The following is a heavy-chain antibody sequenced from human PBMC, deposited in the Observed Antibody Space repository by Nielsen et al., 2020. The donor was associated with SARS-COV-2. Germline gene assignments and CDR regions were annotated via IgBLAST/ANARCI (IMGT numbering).Heavy chain of an antibody. CDR2: INTNTGNP. J-gene: IGHJ5*02. Sequence: ASVKVPCKASGYTFTSYAMNWVRQAPGQGLEWMGWINTNTGNPTYAQGFTGRFVFSLDTSVSTAYLQISSLKAEDTAVYYCARGGDYVWGSYRTYNWFDPWGQGTLVTVSS. V-gene: IGHV7-4-1*02. D-gene: IGHD3-16*02. CDR3: ARGGDYVWGSYRTYNWFDP. CDR1: GYTFTSYA.